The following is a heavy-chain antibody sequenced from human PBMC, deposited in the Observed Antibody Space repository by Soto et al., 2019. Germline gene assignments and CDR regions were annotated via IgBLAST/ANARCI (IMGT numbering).Heavy chain of an antibody. D-gene: IGHD2-15*01. CDR1: GFTFSDYA. CDR3: ARDFCRGGSCPFDY. V-gene: IGHV3-33*01. J-gene: IGHJ4*02. CDR2: IWFDGSEK. Sequence: GGSLRLSCAASGFTFSDYAMHWVRQAPGKGLEWVSVIWFDGSEKYYAESVEGRFTISRDNSENTLHLQMNSLRTEDTAIYYCARDFCRGGSCPFDYWGQRMLVTVSS.